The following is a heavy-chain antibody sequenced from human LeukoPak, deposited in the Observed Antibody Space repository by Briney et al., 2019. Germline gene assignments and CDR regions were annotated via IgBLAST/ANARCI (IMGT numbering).Heavy chain of an antibody. CDR2: ISSSGSTI. D-gene: IGHD6-13*01. V-gene: IGHV3-48*03. CDR3: AREGKYSSSWGW. J-gene: IGHJ4*02. Sequence: GGSLRLSCAASGFTFSSYEMNWVRQAPGKGLEWVSYISSSGSTIYYADSVKGRFTISRDNAKNSLYLQMNSLRAEDTAVYYCAREGKYSSSWGWWSQGTLVTVSS. CDR1: GFTFSSYE.